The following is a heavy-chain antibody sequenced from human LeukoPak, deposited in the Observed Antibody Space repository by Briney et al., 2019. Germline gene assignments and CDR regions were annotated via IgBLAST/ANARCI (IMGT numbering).Heavy chain of an antibody. CDR1: GGTFSSYA. J-gene: IGHJ4*02. D-gene: IGHD4-17*01. CDR2: IIPILGIT. CDR3: ARAFDYGDQRQLHFDY. V-gene: IGHV1-69*04. Sequence: SVKVSCKASGGTFSSYAISWVRQAPGQGLEWMGRIIPILGITNYAQKFQGRVTITADKSTSTAYMDLSSLRSEDTAVYYCARAFDYGDQRQLHFDYWGQGTLVTVSS.